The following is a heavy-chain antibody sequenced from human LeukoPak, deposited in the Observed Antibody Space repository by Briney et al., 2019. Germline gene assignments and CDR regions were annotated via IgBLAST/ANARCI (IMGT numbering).Heavy chain of an antibody. D-gene: IGHD3-10*01. CDR2: ISWNSGSI. J-gene: IGHJ4*02. V-gene: IGHV3-9*01. CDR3: ASSGSYYRNFDY. CDR1: GFTFSSYG. Sequence: PGGSLRLSCAASGFTFSSYGMSWVRHAPGKGLEWVSGISWNSGSIGYADSVKGRFTISRDNAKNSLYLQMNSLRAEDTALYYCASSGSYYRNFDYWGQGTLVTVSS.